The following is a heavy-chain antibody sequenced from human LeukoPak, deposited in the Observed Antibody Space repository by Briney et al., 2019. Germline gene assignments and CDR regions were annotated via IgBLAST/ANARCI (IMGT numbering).Heavy chain of an antibody. D-gene: IGHD6-13*01. CDR2: ISSNGGST. Sequence: PGGSLRLSCSASGFTFSSYAMHWVRQAPGKGLEYVSAISSNGGSTYYADSVKGRFAISRDNSKNTLYLQMSSLRADDTAVYYCVKGVSAKENYFDYWGRGTLVTVSS. CDR1: GFTFSSYA. J-gene: IGHJ4*02. V-gene: IGHV3-64D*06. CDR3: VKGVSAKENYFDY.